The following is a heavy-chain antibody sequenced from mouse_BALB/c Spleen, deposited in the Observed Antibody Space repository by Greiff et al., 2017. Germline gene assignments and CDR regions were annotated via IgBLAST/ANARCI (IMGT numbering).Heavy chain of an antibody. Sequence: VQRVESGPGLVAPSQSLSITCTVSGFSLTSYGVHWVRQPPGKGLEWLGVIWAGGSTNYNSALMSRLSISKDNSKSQVFLKMNSLQTDDTAMYYCARVDYGEGFAYWGQGTLVTVSA. CDR1: GFSLTSYG. CDR3: ARVDYGEGFAY. V-gene: IGHV2-9*02. J-gene: IGHJ3*01. CDR2: IWAGGST. D-gene: IGHD2-4*01.